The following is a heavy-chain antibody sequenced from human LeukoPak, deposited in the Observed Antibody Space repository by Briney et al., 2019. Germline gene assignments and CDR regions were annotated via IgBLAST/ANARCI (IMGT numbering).Heavy chain of an antibody. CDR1: GYTLTELS. D-gene: IGHD6-13*01. Sequence: ASVKVSCKVSGYTLTELSMHWVRQAPGKGLEWMGGFDPEDGETIYAQKFQGRVTMTEDTSTDTAYMELSSLRSEDTAVYYCATEGAVIAAAGTFDPLGNWFDPWGQGTLVTVSS. CDR3: ATEGAVIAAAGTFDPLGNWFDP. V-gene: IGHV1-24*01. J-gene: IGHJ5*02. CDR2: FDPEDGET.